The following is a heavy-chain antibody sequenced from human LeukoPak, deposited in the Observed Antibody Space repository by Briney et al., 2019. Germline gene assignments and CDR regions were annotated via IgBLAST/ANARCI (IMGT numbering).Heavy chain of an antibody. V-gene: IGHV3-49*04. CDR3: TRDVNLGDDYVWGSYRPTTPSYFDY. J-gene: IGHJ4*02. Sequence: GGTLRLSCAGSGFTFGDYAMSWVRQAPGKGLEWVGFIRSKAYGGTTEYAASVKGRFTISRDDYKSIAYLQMNSLKTEDTAVYYCTRDVNLGDDYVWGSYRPTTPSYFDYWGQGTLVTVSS. CDR1: GFTFGDYA. D-gene: IGHD3-16*02. CDR2: IRSKAYGGTT.